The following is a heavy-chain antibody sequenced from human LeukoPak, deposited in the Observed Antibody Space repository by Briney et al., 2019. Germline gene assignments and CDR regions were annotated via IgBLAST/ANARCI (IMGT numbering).Heavy chain of an antibody. J-gene: IGHJ3*02. CDR2: ITNSGGST. V-gene: IGHV3-23*01. Sequence: GGSLRLSCAASGFTFSSNSMNWVRQAPGKGLEWVSVITNSGGSTYYADSVKGRFTISRDNSKNTLYLQMNSLRAEDTAVYYCAREISRTGAFDIWGQGTMVTVSS. D-gene: IGHD3-3*02. CDR3: AREISRTGAFDI. CDR1: GFTFSSNS.